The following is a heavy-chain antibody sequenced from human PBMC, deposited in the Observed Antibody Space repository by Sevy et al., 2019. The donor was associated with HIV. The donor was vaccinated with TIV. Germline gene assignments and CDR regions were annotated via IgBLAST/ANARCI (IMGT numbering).Heavy chain of an antibody. J-gene: IGHJ5*02. CDR2: FDPEDGET. CDR3: ATAFYSGSLSFGWFDP. Sequence: ASVKVSCKVSGYTLTELSMHWVRQAPGKGLEWMGGFDPEDGETIYAQKFQGRVTMTEDTSTDTANMELSSLRSEDTAVYYCATAFYSGSLSFGWFDPWGQGTLVTVSS. D-gene: IGHD1-26*01. V-gene: IGHV1-24*01. CDR1: GYTLTELS.